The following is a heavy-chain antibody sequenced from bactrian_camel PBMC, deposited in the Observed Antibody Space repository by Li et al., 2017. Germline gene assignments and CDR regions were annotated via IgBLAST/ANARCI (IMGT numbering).Heavy chain of an antibody. Sequence: VQLVESGGGSVQPGESLRLSCTASGYTSSNYCMAWFRQTPGNEREGIATIDMAGDTTYSDSVKGRFTISKDNAKTTLYLQMNNLKPENTAMYYCAADPRLSRLSCGRSWVQGPRSVNYYRGQGNQVTVS. D-gene: IGHD6*01. CDR1: GYTSSNYC. CDR3: AADPRLSRLSCGRSWVQGPRSVNYY. J-gene: IGHJ4*01. CDR2: IDMAGDT. V-gene: IGHV3S26*01.